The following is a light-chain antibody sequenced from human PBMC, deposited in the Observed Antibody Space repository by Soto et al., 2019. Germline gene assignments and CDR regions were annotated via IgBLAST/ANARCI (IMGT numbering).Light chain of an antibody. V-gene: IGLV2-11*01. CDR3: CSYGRSVV. J-gene: IGLJ2*01. Sequence: QSALTQPRSVSGSPGQSVTISCTGTSGDVGAYDRVSWYQHHPTKAPKLIIYEASKRPSGVPNRFSGSKSGNTASLTISGLHAEDEADYYCCSYGRSVVFGGGTKLTVL. CDR1: SGDVGAYDR. CDR2: EAS.